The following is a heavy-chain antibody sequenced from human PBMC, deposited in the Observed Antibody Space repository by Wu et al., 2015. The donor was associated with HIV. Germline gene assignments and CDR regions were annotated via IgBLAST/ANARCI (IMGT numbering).Heavy chain of an antibody. J-gene: IGHJ5*02. CDR1: GYTFSSYD. Sequence: QVQLVQSGTEVKKPGASVRVSCKASGYTFSSYDINWVRQATGQGLEWMGWMNPRSGNTGYAQKFQGRVTMTRDTSISTAKMEVSSLRSEDTAVYYCARQRAYTSGWYIFDHWGQGTLVTVSS. V-gene: IGHV1-8*01. D-gene: IGHD6-19*01. CDR3: ARQRAYTSGWYIFDH. CDR2: MNPRSGNT.